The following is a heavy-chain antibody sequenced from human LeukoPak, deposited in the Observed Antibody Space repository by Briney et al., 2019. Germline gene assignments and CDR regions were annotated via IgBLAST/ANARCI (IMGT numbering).Heavy chain of an antibody. V-gene: IGHV4-59*01. Sequence: PSETLSLTCTVSGGSISSYYWSWIRQPPGKGLEWIGYIYYSGSTNYNPSLKSRVTISVDTSKNQFSLKLSSVTAADTAVYYCARYPRQAAVAGIEVIVWGQGTLVTVSS. D-gene: IGHD6-19*01. CDR3: ARYPRQAAVAGIEVIV. CDR1: GGSISSYY. CDR2: IYYSGST. J-gene: IGHJ4*02.